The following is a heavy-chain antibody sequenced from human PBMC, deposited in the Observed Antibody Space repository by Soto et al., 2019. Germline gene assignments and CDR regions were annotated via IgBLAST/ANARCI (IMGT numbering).Heavy chain of an antibody. V-gene: IGHV1-24*01. J-gene: IGHJ4*02. D-gene: IGHD3-16*02. CDR3: ASKVYDYVWGSYRYTSLGFGY. Sequence: GASVKVSCKVSGYTLTELSMHWVRQAPGKGLEWMGGFDPEGGETIYAQKFQGRVTMTEDTSTDTAYMELSSLRSEDTAVYYCASKVYDYVWGSYRYTSLGFGYWGQGTLVTV. CDR1: GYTLTELS. CDR2: FDPEGGET.